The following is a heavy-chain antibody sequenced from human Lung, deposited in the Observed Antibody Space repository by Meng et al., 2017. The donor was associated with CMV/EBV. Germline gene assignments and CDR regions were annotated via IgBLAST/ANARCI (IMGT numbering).Heavy chain of an antibody. J-gene: IGHJ4*02. CDR3: AHSARYYSSGIYYVPFDY. D-gene: IGHD3-10*01. Sequence: SGPTLVKPTQTLTLTCSFSGFSLRTTGAGVGWIRQPPGKALEWLALIYWNDDKRYSPSLKNRFTITKDTSRNRVVFTMTNLDPADTATYYCAHSARYYSSGIYYVPFDYWGQGTLVTVSS. V-gene: IGHV2-5*01. CDR1: GFSLRTTGAG. CDR2: IYWNDDK.